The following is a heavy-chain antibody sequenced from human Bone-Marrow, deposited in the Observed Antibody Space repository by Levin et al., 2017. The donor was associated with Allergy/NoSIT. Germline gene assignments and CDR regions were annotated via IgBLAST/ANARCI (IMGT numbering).Heavy chain of an antibody. Sequence: GGSLRLSCAASGFTFSSYAMHWVRQAPGKGLEWVAVISYDGSNKYYADSVKGRFTISRDNSKNTLYLQMNSLRAEDTAVYYCARDPPLCSGGSCYSGSDAFDIWGQGTMVTVSS. CDR1: GFTFSSYA. J-gene: IGHJ3*02. V-gene: IGHV3-30-3*01. D-gene: IGHD2-15*01. CDR3: ARDPPLCSGGSCYSGSDAFDI. CDR2: ISYDGSNK.